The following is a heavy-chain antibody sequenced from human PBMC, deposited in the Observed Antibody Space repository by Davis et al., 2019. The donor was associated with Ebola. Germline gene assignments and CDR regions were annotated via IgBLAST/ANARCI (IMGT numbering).Heavy chain of an antibody. J-gene: IGHJ5*02. CDR3: ARGGHDSPGWGYWFDP. D-gene: IGHD3-22*01. V-gene: IGHV4-59*12. Sequence: PSETLSLTCTVSGGSITSYYWSWIRQPPGKGLEWIAYIYYSGSTTYNPSLKSRLTISVDTSKNQLSLKLSSVTAADTALYYCARGGHDSPGWGYWFDPWGQGTLVTVSS. CDR1: GGSITSYY. CDR2: IYYSGST.